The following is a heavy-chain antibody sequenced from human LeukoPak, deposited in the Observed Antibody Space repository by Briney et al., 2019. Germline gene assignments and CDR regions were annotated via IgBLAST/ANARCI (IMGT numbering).Heavy chain of an antibody. CDR1: GFTFSRYG. CDR3: ARSAEYSGYNYLYIYYYMDV. J-gene: IGHJ6*03. D-gene: IGHD5-12*01. V-gene: IGHV3-30*03. Sequence: PGGSLRLSCAASGFTFSRYGMHWVRQAPGKGLKWVAVISYDGNSKYYADSVKGRFTISRDNAKNSLYLQMNSLRADDTAVFYCARSAEYSGYNYLYIYYYMDVWGKGTTVTVSS. CDR2: ISYDGNSK.